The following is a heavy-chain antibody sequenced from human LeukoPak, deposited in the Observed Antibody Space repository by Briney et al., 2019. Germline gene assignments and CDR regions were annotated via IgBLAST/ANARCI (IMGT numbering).Heavy chain of an antibody. CDR1: GRSFSGYY. D-gene: IGHD2-2*01. CDR2: INHSGST. Sequence: SETLSLTCAVYGRSFSGYYWSWIRQPPGKGLEWIGEINHSGSTNYNPSLKSRVTISVDTSKNQFSLKLSSVTAADTAVYYCATSPRIVVVPAAMIRWFDPWGQGTLVTVSS. V-gene: IGHV4-34*01. CDR3: ATSPRIVVVPAAMIRWFDP. J-gene: IGHJ5*02.